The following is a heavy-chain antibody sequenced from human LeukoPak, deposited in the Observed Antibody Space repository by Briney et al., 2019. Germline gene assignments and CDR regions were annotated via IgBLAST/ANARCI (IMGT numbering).Heavy chain of an antibody. CDR2: IYYSGST. V-gene: IGHV4-31*03. Sequence: TSQTLSLTCTVSGGSISSGGYYWSWIRQHPGKGLEWIGYIYYSGSTYYNPSLKSRVTISVDTSKNQFSLKLSSVTAADTAVYYCARGTWAVTNYSDYWGQGTLVTVSS. CDR1: GGSISSGGYY. CDR3: ARGTWAVTNYSDY. D-gene: IGHD4-11*01. J-gene: IGHJ4*02.